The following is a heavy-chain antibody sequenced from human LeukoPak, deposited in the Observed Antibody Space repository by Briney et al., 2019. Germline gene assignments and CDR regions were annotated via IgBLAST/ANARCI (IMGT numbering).Heavy chain of an antibody. Sequence: PGGSLRLSCAASGFTFSSYGMHWVRQAPGKGLEWVAVISYDGSNKYYADSVKGRFTISRDNSKITLYLQMNSLRAEDTAVYYCAKDLRDGYNFNAFDIWGQGAMVTVSS. CDR3: AKDLRDGYNFNAFDI. J-gene: IGHJ3*02. V-gene: IGHV3-30*18. CDR2: ISYDGSNK. D-gene: IGHD5-24*01. CDR1: GFTFSSYG.